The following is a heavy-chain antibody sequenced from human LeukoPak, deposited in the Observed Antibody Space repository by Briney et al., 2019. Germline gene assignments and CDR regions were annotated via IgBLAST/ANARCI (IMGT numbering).Heavy chain of an antibody. Sequence: GGSLRLSCAASGFTFSSYAMSWVRQAPGKGLEWVSSISSGGGSTYYADSVKGRFTISRDNSKNTLSLQMNSLRAEDTAVYYCAKALYGGHDYWGQGTLVTVSS. CDR1: GFTFSSYA. CDR3: AKALYGGHDY. D-gene: IGHD4-23*01. CDR2: ISSGGGST. J-gene: IGHJ4*02. V-gene: IGHV3-23*01.